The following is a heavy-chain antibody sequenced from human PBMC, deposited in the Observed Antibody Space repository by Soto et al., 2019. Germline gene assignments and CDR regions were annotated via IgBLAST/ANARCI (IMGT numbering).Heavy chain of an antibody. J-gene: IGHJ6*02. Sequence: GASVKVSCKASGGTFSSYAISWVRQAPGQGLEWMGGIIPIFGTANYAQKFQGRVTITADESTSTAYMELSSLRSEDTAVYYCASDDGRWGSSSVLSAYYYYGMDVWSQGTTVTVSS. CDR1: GGTFSSYA. V-gene: IGHV1-69*13. D-gene: IGHD6-6*01. CDR2: IIPIFGTA. CDR3: ASDDGRWGSSSVLSAYYYYGMDV.